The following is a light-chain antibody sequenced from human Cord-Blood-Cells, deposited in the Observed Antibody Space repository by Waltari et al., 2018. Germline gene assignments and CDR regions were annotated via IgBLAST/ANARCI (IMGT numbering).Light chain of an antibody. J-gene: IGKJ3*01. V-gene: IGKV3-11*01. CDR2: DAS. Sequence: EIVLTQSPATLSLSPGERATLSCRASQSVSSYLAWYQQKPGQAPRLLIYDASNRATGIPARFSGSGSGTDFTLTISSLEPEDFAVYYRQQRSNWPPTFGPGTKVDIE. CDR1: QSVSSY. CDR3: QQRSNWPPT.